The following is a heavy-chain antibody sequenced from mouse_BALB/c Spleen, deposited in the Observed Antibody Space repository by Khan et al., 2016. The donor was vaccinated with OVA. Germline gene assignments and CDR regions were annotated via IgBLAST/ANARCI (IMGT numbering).Heavy chain of an antibody. V-gene: IGHV1S81*02. CDR2: INPSNGGT. CDR3: ASSGYGNPFAY. CDR1: GYTFTSYY. J-gene: IGHJ3*01. D-gene: IGHD2-1*01. Sequence: QVRLQQSGAELVKPGSSLKISCKASGYTFTSYYMYWVKQRPGQGLEWIGGINPSNGGTHFNEKFKSKATLTVDKSSSTAYMQLSSLTSKDSAVYYCASSGYGNPFAYWGQGTLVTVSA.